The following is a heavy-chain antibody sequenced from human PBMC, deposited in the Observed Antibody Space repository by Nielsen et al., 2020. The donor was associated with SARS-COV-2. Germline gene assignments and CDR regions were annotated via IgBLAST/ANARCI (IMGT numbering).Heavy chain of an antibody. D-gene: IGHD3-10*01. V-gene: IGHV3-30*03. CDR1: GFTFSSYG. CDR2: ISYDGSNK. CDR3: ARDRGWKLGIADY. J-gene: IGHJ4*02. Sequence: GESLKISCAASGFTFSSYGMHWVRQAPGKGLEWVAVISYDGSNKYYADSVKGRFTISRDNSKNTVALQMDSLRVEDTAVYYCARDRGWKLGIADYWGQGTLVTVSS.